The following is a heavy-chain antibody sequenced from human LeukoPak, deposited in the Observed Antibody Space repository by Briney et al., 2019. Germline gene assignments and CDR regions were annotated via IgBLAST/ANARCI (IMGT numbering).Heavy chain of an antibody. D-gene: IGHD3-9*01. CDR1: GYTFSGYY. Sequence: ASVEVSCKASGYTFSGYYMHWVRQAPGQGLEWMGWINPNSGGTYYTQKFQGRVTMTRDTSISTAYMELSRLRSDDTAVYYCARGSTNYDILTGYRWDWFDPWGQGTLVTVSS. V-gene: IGHV1-2*02. J-gene: IGHJ5*02. CDR3: ARGSTNYDILTGYRWDWFDP. CDR2: INPNSGGT.